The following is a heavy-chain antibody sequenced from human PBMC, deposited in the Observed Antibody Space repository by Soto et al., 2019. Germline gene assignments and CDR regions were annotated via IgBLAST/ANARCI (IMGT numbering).Heavy chain of an antibody. V-gene: IGHV1-69*13. CDR1: GGTFSSYA. CDR3: ANTYYYDSSGYYYSANWFDP. Sequence: SVKVSCKASGGTFSSYAISWVRQAPGQGLEWMGGIIPIFGTANYAQKFQGRVTITADESTSTAYMELSSLRSEDTAVYYCANTYYYDSSGYYYSANWFDPWGQGTLVTVSS. CDR2: IIPIFGTA. D-gene: IGHD3-22*01. J-gene: IGHJ5*02.